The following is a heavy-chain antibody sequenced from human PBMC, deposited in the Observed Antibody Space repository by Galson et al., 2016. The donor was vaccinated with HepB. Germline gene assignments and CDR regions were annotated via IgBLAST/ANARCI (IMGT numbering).Heavy chain of an antibody. J-gene: IGHJ4*02. CDR2: ISYDGIHK. CDR3: AKAGCDINCNTYYLNF. Sequence: SLRLSCAASGFTFSNYPVHWVRQAPGKGPEWVAVISYDGIHKYYADSVKGRFTISRDNSKNTLYLQMDSLRAEDTAVYYCAKAGCDINCNTYYLNFWGQETLVTVSS. D-gene: IGHD1-1*01. V-gene: IGHV3-30*04. CDR1: GFTFSNYP.